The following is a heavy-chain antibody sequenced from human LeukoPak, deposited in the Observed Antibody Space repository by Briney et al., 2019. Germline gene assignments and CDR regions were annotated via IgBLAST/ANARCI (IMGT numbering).Heavy chain of an antibody. CDR3: ARGPNKYYYDSSGYSPLGSLYFDY. V-gene: IGHV3-74*01. CDR1: GFTFSIYW. J-gene: IGHJ4*02. Sequence: GGSLRLSCAASGFTFSIYWMHWVRQAPGKGLVWVSRINSDGSSTSYADSVKGRFTISRDNANNTLYLQMNSLRAEDTAVYYCARGPNKYYYDSSGYSPLGSLYFDYWGQGTLVTVSS. D-gene: IGHD3-22*01. CDR2: INSDGSST.